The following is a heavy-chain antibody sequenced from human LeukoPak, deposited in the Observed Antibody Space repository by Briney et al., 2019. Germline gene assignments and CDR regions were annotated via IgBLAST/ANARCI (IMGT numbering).Heavy chain of an antibody. CDR1: GGSISSGGYY. D-gene: IGHD5-18*01. V-gene: IGHV4-31*03. J-gene: IGHJ4*02. Sequence: SETLSLTCTVSGGSISSGGYYWSWIRQHPGKGLEWIGYIYYSGSTYYNPSLKSRVTISVDTSKNQFSLKLSSVTAADTAVYYCARQVTFGYAFAYYFDYWGQGSLVTVSS. CDR2: IYYSGST. CDR3: ARQVTFGYAFAYYFDY.